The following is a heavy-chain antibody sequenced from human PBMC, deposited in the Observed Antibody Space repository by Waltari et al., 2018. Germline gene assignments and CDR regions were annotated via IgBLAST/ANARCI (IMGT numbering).Heavy chain of an antibody. CDR3: TAGGGDYRPFDY. CDR1: EFTFSTYA. CDR2: ISLHSADS. D-gene: IGHD3-16*02. Sequence: EVQLLESGGGLVQPGGSLRLSCVASEFTFSTYAMNWVRQAPGKGLEWCSGISLHSADSYSADSVKGRFTISRDNSNNMLYLHMNSLGAEETATYHCTAGGGDYRPFDYWGQGTMVTVSS. V-gene: IGHV3-23*01. J-gene: IGHJ3*01.